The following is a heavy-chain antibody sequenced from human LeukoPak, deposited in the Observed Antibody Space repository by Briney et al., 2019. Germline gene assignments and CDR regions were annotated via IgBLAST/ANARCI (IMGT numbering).Heavy chain of an antibody. D-gene: IGHD3-3*01. CDR3: ARGRGGTRYDFWSGYGYFDY. Sequence: PSETLPLTCAVYGGSFSGYYWSWIRQPPGKGLEWIGEINHSGSTNYNPSLKSRVTISVDTSKNQFSLKLSSVTAADTAVYYCARGRGGTRYDFWSGYGYFDYWGQGTLVTVSS. CDR1: GGSFSGYY. V-gene: IGHV4-34*01. J-gene: IGHJ4*02. CDR2: INHSGST.